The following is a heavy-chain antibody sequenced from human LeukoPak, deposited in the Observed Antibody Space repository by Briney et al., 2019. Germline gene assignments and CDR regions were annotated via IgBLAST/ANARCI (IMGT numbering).Heavy chain of an antibody. D-gene: IGHD1-26*01. J-gene: IGHJ4*02. CDR2: INPDGSVT. CDR1: EFYW. V-gene: IGHV3-74*01. Sequence: GGALRLSCSASEFYWMHWVRQAPGKGLVWVSRINPDGSVTSYADSVKGRFTISRDNAMNTLYLQRNSLRAEDTAVYYCARVPRGSYSFDYWGQGTLVTVSS. CDR3: ARVPRGSYSFDY.